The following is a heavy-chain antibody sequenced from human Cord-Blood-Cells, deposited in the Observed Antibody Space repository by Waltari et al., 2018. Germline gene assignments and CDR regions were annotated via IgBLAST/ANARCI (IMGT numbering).Heavy chain of an antibody. CDR3: ARGTRPDY. CDR1: GYSISSGYY. Sequence: QVQLQESGPGLVKPSETLSLTCAVSGYSISSGYYWGWIRQPPGKGLEWIGSIYHSGSTYYNPSLKSRVTISVDTSKNQFSLKLSSVTAADTAVYYCARGTRPDYWGQGTLVTVSS. D-gene: IGHD6-6*01. CDR2: IYHSGST. V-gene: IGHV4-38-2*01. J-gene: IGHJ4*02.